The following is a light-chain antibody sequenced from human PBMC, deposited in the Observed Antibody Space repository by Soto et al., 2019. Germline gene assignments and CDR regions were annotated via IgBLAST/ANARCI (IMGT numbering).Light chain of an antibody. CDR2: LGS. CDR1: QSLLHSNGYTY. V-gene: IGKV2-28*01. CDR3: MQALQTPYT. J-gene: IGKJ2*01. Sequence: DIVMTQSPLSLPVTPGEPASISCSSSQSLLHSNGYTYLDWYLQKPGQSPQVLIYLGSNRASGVPHRFSGRGSGTDFTLKISRVEAEDVGVYYCMQALQTPYTFGQGTKLEIK.